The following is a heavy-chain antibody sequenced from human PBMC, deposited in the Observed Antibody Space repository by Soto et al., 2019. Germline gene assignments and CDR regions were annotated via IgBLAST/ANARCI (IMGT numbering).Heavy chain of an antibody. V-gene: IGHV3-49*03. CDR2: IRSKAYGGTT. CDR3: TSVTGDGYDPNAFDI. J-gene: IGHJ3*02. CDR1: GFTFGDYA. D-gene: IGHD5-12*01. Sequence: GGSLRLSCTASGFTFGDYAMSWFRQAPGKGLEWVGFIRSKAYGGTTEYAASVKGRFTISRDDSKSIAYLQMNSLKTEDTAVYYCTSVTGDGYDPNAFDIWGQGTMVTISS.